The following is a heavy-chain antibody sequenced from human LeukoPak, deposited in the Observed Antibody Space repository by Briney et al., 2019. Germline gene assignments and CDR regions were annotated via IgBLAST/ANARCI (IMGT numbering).Heavy chain of an antibody. Sequence: GGSLRLSCAASGFTVSSNYMSWVRQAPGKGLEWVSVIYSGGSTYYADSVKGRFTISRDNSKNTLYLQMNSLRAEDTAVYYCAKDGIAARPDAFDIWGQGTMVTVSS. D-gene: IGHD6-6*01. J-gene: IGHJ3*02. V-gene: IGHV3-53*01. CDR1: GFTVSSNY. CDR2: IYSGGST. CDR3: AKDGIAARPDAFDI.